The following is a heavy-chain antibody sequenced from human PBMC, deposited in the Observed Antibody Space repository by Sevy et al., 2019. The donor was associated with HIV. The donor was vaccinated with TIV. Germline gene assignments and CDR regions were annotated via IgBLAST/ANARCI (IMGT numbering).Heavy chain of an antibody. CDR2: ISYDGSNK. J-gene: IGHJ5*02. CDR3: AKGGQWLVRDWFDP. V-gene: IGHV3-30*18. CDR1: GFTLSSYG. Sequence: GGSLRLSCAASGFTLSSYGMHWVHQAPGKGLDWVTVISYDGSNKYYADSVKGRFTISRDNSKNTLYLQMNSLRVEDTAVYYCAKGGQWLVRDWFDPWGQGTLVTVSS. D-gene: IGHD6-19*01.